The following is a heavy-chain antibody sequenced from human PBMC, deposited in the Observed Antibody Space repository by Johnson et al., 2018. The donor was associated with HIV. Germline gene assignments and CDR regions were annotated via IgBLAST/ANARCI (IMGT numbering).Heavy chain of an antibody. CDR1: GVTFSSHA. J-gene: IGHJ3*02. CDR2: IRYDGSNK. D-gene: IGHD5-24*01. CDR3: ARGKEMAGTGAFDI. Sequence: QMLLVESGGGVVQPGRSLRLSCAASGVTFSSHAMHWVRQAPGKGLEWVAFIRYDGSNKYYADSVKGRFTISRDNSKNTLYLQMNSLRAEDTAVYFCARGKEMAGTGAFDIWGQGTMVTVSS. V-gene: IGHV3-30*02.